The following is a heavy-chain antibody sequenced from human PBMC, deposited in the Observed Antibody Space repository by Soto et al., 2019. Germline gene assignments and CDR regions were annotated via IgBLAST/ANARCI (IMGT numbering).Heavy chain of an antibody. CDR1: GCTFSSYA. CDR2: IIPIFGTA. V-gene: IGHV1-69*06. CDR3: ARDHRVDYYYGMDV. J-gene: IGHJ6*02. Sequence: SVKVSCKASGCTFSSYAISWVRQAPGQGLEWMGGIIPIFGTANYAQKFQGRVTITADKSTSTAYMELSSLRSEDTAVYYCARDHRVDYYYGMDVWGQGTTVTVSS. D-gene: IGHD3-3*01.